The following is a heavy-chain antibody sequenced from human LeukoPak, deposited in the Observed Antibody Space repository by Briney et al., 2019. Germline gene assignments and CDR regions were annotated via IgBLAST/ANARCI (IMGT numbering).Heavy chain of an antibody. V-gene: IGHV3-7*03. CDR1: GFTFSSYS. D-gene: IGHD6-6*01. J-gene: IGHJ4*02. Sequence: GGSLRLSCAASGFTFSSYSMNWVRQAPGKGLEWVANIKQDGSEKYYVDSVKGRFTISRDNAENSLSLQMNSLRAEDTAVYYCASAGGDSRSPLPFYYWGQGTLVTVSS. CDR3: ASAGGDSRSPLPFYY. CDR2: IKQDGSEK.